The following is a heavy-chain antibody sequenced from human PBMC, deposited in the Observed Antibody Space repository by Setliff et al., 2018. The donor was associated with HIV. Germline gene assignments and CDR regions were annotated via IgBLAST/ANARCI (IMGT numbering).Heavy chain of an antibody. CDR2: IFHSGAT. V-gene: IGHV4-31*03. Sequence: SETLSLTCSVSGVSVGSGDYYWHWIRQHPEKALEWIGYIFHSGATYYNPSLKSRISMSVDTSKNQFSLDLTSLTAADTAVYYCATRPRIAARPFDYWGQGMLVTVSS. CDR3: ATRPRIAARPFDY. CDR1: GVSVGSGDYY. D-gene: IGHD6-6*01. J-gene: IGHJ4*02.